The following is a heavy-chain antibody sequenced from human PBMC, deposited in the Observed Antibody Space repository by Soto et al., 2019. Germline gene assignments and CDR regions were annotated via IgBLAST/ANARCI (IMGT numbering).Heavy chain of an antibody. D-gene: IGHD3-10*01. V-gene: IGHV3-7*04. CDR1: RFILGNYW. CDR3: ARRRGAGGIDV. J-gene: IGHJ6*02. Sequence: EVQLVESGGGLVQPGGSLSLSFTASRFILGNYWMSWVRQAPGKGLEWVANIKQAGNEKYYVESVKGRFTISRDNAKNLLYLQMNTLRAEDTAVYYCARRRGAGGIDVWCQGTTVTVSS. CDR2: IKQAGNEK.